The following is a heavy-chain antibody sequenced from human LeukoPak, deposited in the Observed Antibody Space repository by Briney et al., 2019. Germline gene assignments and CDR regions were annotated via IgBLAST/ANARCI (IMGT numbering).Heavy chain of an antibody. J-gene: IGHJ2*01. V-gene: IGHV4-34*01. CDR3: ARGEEQWLEWYFDL. CDR2: INHSGST. D-gene: IGHD6-19*01. CDR1: GGSFSGYY. Sequence: SETLSLTCAVYGGSFSGYYCSWIRQPPGKGLEWIGEINHSGSTNYNPSLKSRVTISVDTSKNQFSLKLSSVTAADTAVYHCARGEEQWLEWYFDLWGRGTLVTVSS.